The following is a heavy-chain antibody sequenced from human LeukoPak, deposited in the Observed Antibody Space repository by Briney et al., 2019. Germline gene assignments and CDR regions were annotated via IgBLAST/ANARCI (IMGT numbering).Heavy chain of an antibody. CDR3: LASGQQLVPGGFDY. CDR2: IYHSGST. CDR1: GGSFSGYY. D-gene: IGHD6-13*01. Sequence: PSETLSLTCAVYGGSFSGYYWSWIRQPPGKGLEWIGEIYHSGSTNYNPSLKSRVTISVDKSKNQFSLKLSSVTAADTAVYYCLASGQQLVPGGFDYWGQGTLVTVSS. V-gene: IGHV4-34*03. J-gene: IGHJ4*02.